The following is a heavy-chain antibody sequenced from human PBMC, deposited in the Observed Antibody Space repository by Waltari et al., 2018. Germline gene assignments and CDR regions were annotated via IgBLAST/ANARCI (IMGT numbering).Heavy chain of an antibody. CDR3: ARDVLNIGAKPDAFDI. V-gene: IGHV3-21*01. J-gene: IGHJ3*02. CDR2: ISRSISYI. D-gene: IGHD2-15*01. Sequence: EVQLVESGGGLVKPGGSLRLSCAASGFTFSSYSMNWVRQATGKGLEWVSSISRSISYIYYADSGKVRFTISRYNSKNSLYLQMNSLRAEDTAVYYCARDVLNIGAKPDAFDIWGQGTMVTVSS. CDR1: GFTFSSYS.